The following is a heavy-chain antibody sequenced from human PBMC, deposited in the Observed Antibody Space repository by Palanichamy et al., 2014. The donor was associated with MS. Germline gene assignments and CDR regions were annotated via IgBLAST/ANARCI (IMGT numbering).Heavy chain of an antibody. Sequence: QGQLVRVGGRRGPAWRSLRISCAASGCSFSTHGMHWVRQAPGKGLEWVAVIWFDGSKTYYADSVKGRFIVSRDNSRNTLSLQMSSLTVEDTAVYFCARYYGTYAALDYWGQGTPVTVSS. V-gene: IGHV3-33*08. J-gene: IGHJ4*02. CDR3: ARYYGTYAALDY. CDR1: GCSFSTHG. CDR2: IWFDGSKT. D-gene: IGHD3-3*01.